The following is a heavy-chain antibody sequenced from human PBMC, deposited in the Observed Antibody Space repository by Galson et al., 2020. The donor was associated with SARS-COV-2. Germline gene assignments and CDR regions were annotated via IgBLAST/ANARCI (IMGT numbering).Heavy chain of an antibody. V-gene: IGHV4-34*01. Sequence: ETSETLSLTCAVYGGSFSAYYWSWIRQPPVKGLEWIGEINHRGSTNYNPSLKSRVTLSVDTSKNQFSLKLSSVTAADTAVYYCARLRYRGDEDVWGQGTTVTVSS. CDR2: INHRGST. J-gene: IGHJ6*02. CDR3: ARLRYRGDEDV. CDR1: GGSFSAYY. D-gene: IGHD3-9*01.